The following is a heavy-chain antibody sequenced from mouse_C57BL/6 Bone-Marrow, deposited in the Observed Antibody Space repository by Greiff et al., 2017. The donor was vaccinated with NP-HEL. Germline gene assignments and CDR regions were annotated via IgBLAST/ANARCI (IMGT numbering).Heavy chain of an antibody. J-gene: IGHJ3*01. CDR2: ISGGGGNT. CDR3: ARHHAWFAY. Sequence: EVQLVESGGGLVKPGGSLKLSCAASGFTFSSYTMSWVRQTPEKRLEWVATISGGGGNTYYPDSVKGRFTISRDNAKNTLYLQMSSLRSEDTALYYCARHHAWFAYWGQGTLVTVSA. V-gene: IGHV5-9*01. CDR1: GFTFSSYT.